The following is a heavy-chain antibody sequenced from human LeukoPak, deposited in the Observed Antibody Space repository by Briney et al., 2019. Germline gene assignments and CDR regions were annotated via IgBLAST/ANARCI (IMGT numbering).Heavy chain of an antibody. D-gene: IGHD6-19*01. CDR2: ISGSGGST. J-gene: IGHJ4*02. V-gene: IGHV3-23*01. CDR3: ARDKEQWPKGTFDY. CDR1: GFTFSSYA. Sequence: PGGSLRLSCAASGFTFSSYAMSWVRQAPGKGLEWVSAISGSGGSTYYADSVKGRFTISRDNAKNSLYLQMNSLRAEDTAVYYCARDKEQWPKGTFDYWGQGTLVTVSS.